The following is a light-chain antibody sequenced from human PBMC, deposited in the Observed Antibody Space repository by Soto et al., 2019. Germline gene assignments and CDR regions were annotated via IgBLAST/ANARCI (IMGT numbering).Light chain of an antibody. Sequence: VQMTQSPSSLSASVGDRVTITCRASQSINNWLAWYQQKPGKAPKFLIYDASTLETGVPSRFSGSGSGTDFTLTISSLQPEDFATYYCQQYKSYPITFGQGTRLEIK. J-gene: IGKJ5*01. CDR3: QQYKSYPIT. V-gene: IGKV1-5*01. CDR1: QSINNW. CDR2: DAS.